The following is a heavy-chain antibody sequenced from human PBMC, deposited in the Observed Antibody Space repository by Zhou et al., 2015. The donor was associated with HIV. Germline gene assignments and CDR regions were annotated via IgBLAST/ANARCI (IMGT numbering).Heavy chain of an antibody. CDR1: GFTFSSYA. D-gene: IGHD3-3*01. CDR3: ARDKGPELFGDPYYYYYMDV. V-gene: IGHV3-30-3*01. CDR2: ISYDGSNK. J-gene: IGHJ6*03. Sequence: QVQLVESGGGVVQPGRSLRLSCAASGFTFSSYAMHWVRQAPGKGLEWVAVISYDGSNKYYADSVKGRFTISRDNSKNTLYLQMNSLRAEDTAVYYCARDKGPELFGDPYYYYYMDVWGKGTTVTVSS.